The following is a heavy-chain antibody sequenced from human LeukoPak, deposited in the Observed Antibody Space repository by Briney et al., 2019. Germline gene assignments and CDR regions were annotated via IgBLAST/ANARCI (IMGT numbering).Heavy chain of an antibody. CDR2: LSYTGKT. CDR1: SASVSSSH. J-gene: IGHJ4*02. D-gene: IGHD5-24*01. CDR3: SEGYFEPFDH. Sequence: PSETLSLTCLVSSASVSSSHWNWIRQLPGKGLEWIGCLSYTGKTDYNPSLTSRVTISLDTSKNQVSLKLKSLTAADTAVYYCSEGYFEPFDHWGQGISVTVSS. V-gene: IGHV4-59*02.